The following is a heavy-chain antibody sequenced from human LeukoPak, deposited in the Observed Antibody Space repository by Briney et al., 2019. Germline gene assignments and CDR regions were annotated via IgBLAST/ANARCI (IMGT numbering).Heavy chain of an antibody. CDR1: GYTFTGYY. J-gene: IGHJ6*03. Sequence: ASVKVSCKASGYTFTGYYMHWVRQAPGQGLEWMGWINPNSGGTNYAQKFQGRGTMTRDTSISTAYMELSRLRSDDTAVYYCARDKYDFWSGEYYYYMDVWGKGTTVTVSS. CDR2: INPNSGGT. CDR3: ARDKYDFWSGEYYYYMDV. V-gene: IGHV1-2*02. D-gene: IGHD3-3*01.